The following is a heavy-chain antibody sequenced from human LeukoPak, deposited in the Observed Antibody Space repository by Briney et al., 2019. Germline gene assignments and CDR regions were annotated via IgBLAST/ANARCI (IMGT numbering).Heavy chain of an antibody. D-gene: IGHD3-10*01. CDR2: ISSGSGSTI. V-gene: IGHV3-48*03. J-gene: IGHJ3*02. CDR3: ARENRGDDAFDI. CDR1: GFTFSRYE. Sequence: GGSLRLSCAASGFTFSRYEMNWVRQAPGKGLERVSYISSGSGSTIYYADSVKGRFTISRDNAKNSLYLQMNSLRAEDTALYYCARENRGDDAFDIWGQGTMVTVSS.